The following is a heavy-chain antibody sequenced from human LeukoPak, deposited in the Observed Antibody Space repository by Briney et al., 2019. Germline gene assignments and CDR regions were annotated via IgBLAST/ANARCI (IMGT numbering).Heavy chain of an antibody. CDR2: IIPILGIA. V-gene: IGHV1-69*02. CDR3: ASSGSGSQYYMDV. D-gene: IGHD3-10*01. CDR1: GGTFSSYT. J-gene: IGHJ6*03. Sequence: SVKVSCKASGGTFSSYTISWVRQAPGQGLEWMGRIIPILGIANYAQKFQGRVTITADKSTSTAYMELSSLRSEDTAVYYCASSGSGSQYYMDVWGKGTTVIVSS.